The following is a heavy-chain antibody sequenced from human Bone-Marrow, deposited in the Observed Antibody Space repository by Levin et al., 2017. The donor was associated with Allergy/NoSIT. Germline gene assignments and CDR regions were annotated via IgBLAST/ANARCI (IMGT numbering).Heavy chain of an antibody. Sequence: GGSLRLSCVASGFTVSTNYMSWVRQAPGKGLEWVSAIYTGGSTYYADSVKGRFTISRDNSKNTLYLQMNSLRADDRALYYCARARAYYYDSSGYLDWGQGTPVTVSS. CDR2: IYTGGST. V-gene: IGHV3-53*01. CDR1: GFTVSTNY. J-gene: IGHJ4*02. CDR3: ARARAYYYDSSGYLD. D-gene: IGHD3-22*01.